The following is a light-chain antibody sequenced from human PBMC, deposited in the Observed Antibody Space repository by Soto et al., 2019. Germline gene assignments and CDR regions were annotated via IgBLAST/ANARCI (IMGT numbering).Light chain of an antibody. V-gene: IGKV4-1*01. CDR1: PRLLFSSNKKNY. Sequence: DSLMTQSPATLAVSLSARATINCKSSPRLLFSSNKKNYLAWYQQRPGQPPKLLIYWASSRESGVPDRFTGSGSGTDFTLSISSLQAEDVAVYYCQQFYSSPLTFCGG. J-gene: IGKJ4*01. CDR2: WAS. CDR3: QQFYSSPLT.